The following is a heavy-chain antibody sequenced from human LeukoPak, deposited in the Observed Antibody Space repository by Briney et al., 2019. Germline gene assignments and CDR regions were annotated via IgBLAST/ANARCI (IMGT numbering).Heavy chain of an antibody. V-gene: IGHV4-4*07. CDR3: ASGYYYFMDV. Sequence: PSETLSLTCTVSGGSISSYYWSWIRQPAGKGLEWIGRIYTSGSTNYNPSLKSRVTISADTSKKYFSLKLTSVTAADTAVYYCASGYYYFMDVWGKGTTVTVSS. CDR1: GGSISSYY. D-gene: IGHD6-13*01. CDR2: IYTSGST. J-gene: IGHJ6*03.